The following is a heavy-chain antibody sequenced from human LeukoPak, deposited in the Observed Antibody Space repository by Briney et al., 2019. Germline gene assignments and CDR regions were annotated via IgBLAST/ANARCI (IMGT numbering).Heavy chain of an antibody. Sequence: GGSLRLSCAASGFTFSSYWMSWVRQAPGKGLEWVANIKQDGSEKYYVDSVKGRFTISRDNAKNLLYLQMNSLRAEDTAVYYCARDGSSSWYDYWGQGTLVTVSS. CDR1: GFTFSSYW. J-gene: IGHJ4*02. CDR3: ARDGSSSWYDY. V-gene: IGHV3-7*01. CDR2: IKQDGSEK. D-gene: IGHD6-13*01.